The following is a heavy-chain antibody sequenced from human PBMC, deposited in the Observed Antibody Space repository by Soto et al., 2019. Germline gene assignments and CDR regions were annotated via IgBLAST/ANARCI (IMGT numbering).Heavy chain of an antibody. CDR2: ISSSSSTI. V-gene: IGHV3-48*02. CDR3: ARARDHYYDSSGYPQYFQH. J-gene: IGHJ1*01. D-gene: IGHD3-22*01. CDR1: GFTFSSYS. Sequence: PGGSLRLSCAASGFTFSSYSMNWVRQAPGKGLEWVSYISSSSSTIYYADSVKGRFTISRDNAKNSLYLQMNSLRDEDTAVYYCARARDHYYDSSGYPQYFQHWGQGTLVTVSS.